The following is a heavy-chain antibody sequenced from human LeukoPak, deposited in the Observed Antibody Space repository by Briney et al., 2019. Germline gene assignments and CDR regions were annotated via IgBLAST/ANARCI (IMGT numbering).Heavy chain of an antibody. Sequence: QAGRSLRLSCAASGFTFDDYAMHWVRQAPGKGLEWVSGISWNSGSIGYADSVKGRFTISRDNAKNSLYLQMNSLRADDTAVYYCARGLAAAGTRGPYWGQGTLVTVSS. D-gene: IGHD6-13*01. V-gene: IGHV3-9*01. CDR2: ISWNSGSI. J-gene: IGHJ4*02. CDR1: GFTFDDYA. CDR3: ARGLAAAGTRGPY.